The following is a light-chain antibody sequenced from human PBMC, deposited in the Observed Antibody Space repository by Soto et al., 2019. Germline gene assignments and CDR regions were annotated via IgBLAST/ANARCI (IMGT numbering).Light chain of an antibody. Sequence: VLTQPRSVSGAPGQWVTISCTGSSSNIGAGYDVHWYQQLPGTAPKLLIYGNSNRPSGVPDRFSGSKSGTSASLAITGLQAEDEADYYCQSYDSSLSGYVFGTGTKVTVL. V-gene: IGLV1-40*01. J-gene: IGLJ1*01. CDR2: GNS. CDR1: SSNIGAGYD. CDR3: QSYDSSLSGYV.